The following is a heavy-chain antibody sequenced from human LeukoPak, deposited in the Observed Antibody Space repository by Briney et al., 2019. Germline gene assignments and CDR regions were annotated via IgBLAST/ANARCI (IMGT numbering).Heavy chain of an antibody. CDR3: ARQTPSEGSSRGWFDP. V-gene: IGHV4-39*01. CDR1: GGSISSSSYY. D-gene: IGHD6-13*01. CDR2: IYYSGST. J-gene: IGHJ5*02. Sequence: PSETLSLTCTVSGGSISSSSYYWGWIRQPPGKGLEWIGSIYYSGSTYYTPSLKSRVTISVDTSKNQFSLKLSSVTAADTAVYYCARQTPSEGSSRGWFDPWGQGTLVTVSS.